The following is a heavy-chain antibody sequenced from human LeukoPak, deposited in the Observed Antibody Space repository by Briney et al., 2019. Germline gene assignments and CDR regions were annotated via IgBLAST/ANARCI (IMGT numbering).Heavy chain of an antibody. D-gene: IGHD6-13*01. CDR3: ARARAAGSYYFDY. V-gene: IGHV1-69*04. CDR1: GGTFSSYA. CDR2: IIPILGIA. Sequence: GASVKVSCKASGGTFSSYAISWVRQAPGQGLEWMGRIIPILGIANHAQKFQGRVTITADKSTSTAYMELSSLRSEDTAVYYCARARAAGSYYFDYWGQGTLVTVSS. J-gene: IGHJ4*02.